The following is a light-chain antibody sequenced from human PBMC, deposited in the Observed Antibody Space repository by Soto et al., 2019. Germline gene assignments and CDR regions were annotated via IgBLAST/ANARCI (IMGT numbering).Light chain of an antibody. CDR1: QNVASY. V-gene: IGKV1-39*01. CDR2: ATS. Sequence: DIQMTPSPSSLSASVGDKVTITCRASQNVASYLNWYQQKLGTAPKVLIYATSTLKTGVPSRFSGSGSGTEFILTITSLQPEDFATYYCHQYNNWPPWTFGQGTKVDIK. J-gene: IGKJ1*01. CDR3: HQYNNWPPWT.